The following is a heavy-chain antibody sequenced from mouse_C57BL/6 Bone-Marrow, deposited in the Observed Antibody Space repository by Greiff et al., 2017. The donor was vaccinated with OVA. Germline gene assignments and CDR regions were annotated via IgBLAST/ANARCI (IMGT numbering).Heavy chain of an antibody. J-gene: IGHJ4*01. V-gene: IGHV5-12*01. CDR2: ISNGGGST. D-gene: IGHD1-1*01. CDR1: GFTFSDYY. Sequence: EVQLQESGGGLVQPGGSLKLSCAASGFTFSDYYMYWVRQTPEKRLEWVAYISNGGGSTYYPDTVKGRFTISRDNAKNTLYLQMSRLKSEDTAMYYCARQGTTVVADAMDYWGQGTSVTVSS. CDR3: ARQGTTVVADAMDY.